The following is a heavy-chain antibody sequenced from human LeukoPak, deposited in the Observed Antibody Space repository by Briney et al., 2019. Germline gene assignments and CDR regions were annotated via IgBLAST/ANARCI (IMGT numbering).Heavy chain of an antibody. Sequence: PGGSLRLSCAASGFTFSSYGMHWVRQAPGKGLEWVAVISYDGSNKYYADSVKGRFTISRDNSKNTLYLQMNSLRAEDTAVYYCAKDGSHYYDSTVYWGQGTLVTVSS. D-gene: IGHD3-22*01. CDR1: GFTFSSYG. CDR3: AKDGSHYYDSTVY. J-gene: IGHJ4*02. V-gene: IGHV3-30*18. CDR2: ISYDGSNK.